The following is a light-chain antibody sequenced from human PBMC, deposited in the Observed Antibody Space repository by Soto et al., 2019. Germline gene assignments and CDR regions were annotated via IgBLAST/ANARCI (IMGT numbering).Light chain of an antibody. J-gene: IGLJ1*01. V-gene: IGLV2-14*01. CDR2: DVN. CDR3: GSYKSSSPLPYV. Sequence: QSVLTQPASVSGSPGQSITISCTGTSSDVGGYNLVSWYQQYPDKAPKLMIFDVNTRPSGVSNRFSGSKSGNTASLTISGLQAEDEADYYCGSYKSSSPLPYVFGTGTKLTVL. CDR1: SSDVGGYNL.